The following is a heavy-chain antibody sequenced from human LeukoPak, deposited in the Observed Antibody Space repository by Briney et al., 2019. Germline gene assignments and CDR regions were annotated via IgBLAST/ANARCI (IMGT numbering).Heavy chain of an antibody. D-gene: IGHD4-23*01. V-gene: IGHV4-30-2*01. Sequence: SQTLSLTCAVSGGSISSGGYSWSWIQQPPGKGLEWIGYIYHSGSTYYNPSLKSRVTISVDRSKNQFSLKLSSVTAADTAVYYCARTTVVTPGLFDYWGQGTLVTVSS. CDR1: GGSISSGGYS. J-gene: IGHJ4*02. CDR3: ARTTVVTPGLFDY. CDR2: IYHSGST.